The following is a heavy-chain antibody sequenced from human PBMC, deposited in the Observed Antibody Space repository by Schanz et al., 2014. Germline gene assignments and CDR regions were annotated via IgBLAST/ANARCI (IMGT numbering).Heavy chain of an antibody. D-gene: IGHD3-10*01. CDR3: ARAQGVIRLYYDVDV. Sequence: QVQLVESGGGVVQPGRSLRLSCAASGITLSGYGLHWVRQAPGKGLEWVGFISFDGRNTGYAHSVKGRFTISRDNSKNTVYLQMNSLRSDDAAVYYCARAQGVIRLYYDVDVWGQGTTVTVSS. V-gene: IGHV3-30*03. J-gene: IGHJ6*02. CDR2: ISFDGRNT. CDR1: GITLSGYG.